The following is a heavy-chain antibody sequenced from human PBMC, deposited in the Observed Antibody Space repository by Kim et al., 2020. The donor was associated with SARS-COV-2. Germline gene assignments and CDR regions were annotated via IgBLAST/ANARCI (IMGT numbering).Heavy chain of an antibody. Sequence: TVKGRLTISRDNSKNTLYLQRNSMRAEDTAVYYCATSSYGGTSAHAFDLWGRGTVVTVSS. J-gene: IGHJ3*01. D-gene: IGHD5-12*01. CDR3: ATSSYGGTSAHAFDL. V-gene: IGHV3-53*01.